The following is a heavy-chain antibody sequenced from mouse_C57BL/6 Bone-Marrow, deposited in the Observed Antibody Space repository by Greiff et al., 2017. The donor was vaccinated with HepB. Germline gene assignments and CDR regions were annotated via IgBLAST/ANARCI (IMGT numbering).Heavy chain of an antibody. D-gene: IGHD4-1*01. CDR3: ARKAPWEDAMDY. V-gene: IGHV1-19*01. CDR1: GYTFTDYY. J-gene: IGHJ4*01. CDR2: INPYNGGT. Sequence: VQLQQSGPVLVKPGASVKMSCKASGYTFTDYYMNWVKQSHGKSLEWIGVINPYNGGTSYNQKFKGKATLTVDKSSSTAYMELNSLTSEDSAVYYCARKAPWEDAMDYWGQGTAVTVSS.